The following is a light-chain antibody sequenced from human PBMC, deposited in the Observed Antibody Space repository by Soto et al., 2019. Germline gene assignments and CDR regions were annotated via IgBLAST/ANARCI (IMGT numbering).Light chain of an antibody. V-gene: IGLV1-51*01. CDR2: DNN. J-gene: IGLJ2*01. CDR1: SSNIGNNY. Sequence: QSVLTQPPSVSAAPGQKVTISCSGSSSNIGNNYVSWYQQLPGTAPKLLIYDNNKRPSGIPDRFSGSKSGTSATLGITGLQAGGEGDYYCGTWDSSLSAVVFGGGTKLTVL. CDR3: GTWDSSLSAVV.